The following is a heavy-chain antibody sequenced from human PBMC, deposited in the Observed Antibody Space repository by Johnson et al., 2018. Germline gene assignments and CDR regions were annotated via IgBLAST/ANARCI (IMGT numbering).Heavy chain of an antibody. J-gene: IGHJ6*01. CDR3: AKCRGMIVVPNNGG. D-gene: IGHD3-22*01. CDR1: GFTFSSYA. CDR2: ISGSGGST. Sequence: EVQLLETGGGVVQPGRSLRLSCAASGFTFSSYAMSWVRQAPGKGLEWVSAISGSGGSTYYADSVKGRFNISRDSSKNTRYLQINSRRAEDTAVCYCAKCRGMIVVPNNGGWGQGTTVTVSS. V-gene: IGHV3-23*01.